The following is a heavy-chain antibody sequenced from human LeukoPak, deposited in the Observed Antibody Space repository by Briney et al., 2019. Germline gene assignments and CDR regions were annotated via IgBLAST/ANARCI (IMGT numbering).Heavy chain of an antibody. Sequence: ASVKVSCKASGYTFNSYGISWVRQAPGQGLEWMGWISAYNGNTNYAQKLQGRVTMTTDTSTSTAYMELRSLRSDDTAVYYCARDHRGWDAFDIWGQGTMVTVSS. V-gene: IGHV1-18*01. CDR2: ISAYNGNT. CDR3: ARDHRGWDAFDI. D-gene: IGHD6-19*01. CDR1: GYTFNSYG. J-gene: IGHJ3*02.